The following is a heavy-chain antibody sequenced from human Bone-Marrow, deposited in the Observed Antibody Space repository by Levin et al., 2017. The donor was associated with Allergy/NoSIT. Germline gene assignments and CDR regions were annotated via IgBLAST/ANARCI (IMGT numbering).Heavy chain of an antibody. CDR3: ARGSPNYDSSGYYYADFDY. D-gene: IGHD3-22*01. V-gene: IGHV3-13*04. J-gene: IGHJ4*02. CDR2: IGTAGDT. CDR1: GFTFSSYD. Sequence: GESLKISCAASGFTFSSYDMHWVRQATGKGLEWVSAIGTAGDTYYPGSVKGRFTISRENAKNSLYLQMNSLRAGDTAVYYCARGSPNYDSSGYYYADFDYWGQGTLVTVSS.